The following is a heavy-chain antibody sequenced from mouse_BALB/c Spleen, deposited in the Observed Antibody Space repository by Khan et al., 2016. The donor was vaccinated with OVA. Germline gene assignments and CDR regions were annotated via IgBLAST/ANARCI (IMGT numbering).Heavy chain of an antibody. D-gene: IGHD1-1*01. V-gene: IGHV5-6*01. CDR2: ITTGGAYT. J-gene: IGHJ3*01. CDR1: GFTFSTYG. Sequence: EVELVESGGDFVRPGGSLKLSCAAPGFTFSTYGMSWVRQTPDKRLEWVATITTGGAYTYYPDSVKGRFTISRDNAKNTLYLQLSSLKSEDTAIYYCARLAYYYNSEGFAYWGQGTLVTVSA. CDR3: ARLAYYYNSEGFAY.